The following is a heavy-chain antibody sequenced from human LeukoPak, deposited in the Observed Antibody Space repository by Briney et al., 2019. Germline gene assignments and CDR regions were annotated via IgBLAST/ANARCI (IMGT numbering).Heavy chain of an antibody. V-gene: IGHV4-61*01. J-gene: IGHJ6*02. Sequence: SETLSLTCTVSGGSVSSGSYYWSWIRQPPGKGLEWIGYIYYSGSTNYNPSLKSRVTISVDTSKNQFSLKLSSVTAADTAVYYCARDAHRGEVRGVITLHGRYYYYGMDVWGQGTTVTVSS. D-gene: IGHD3-10*01. CDR2: IYYSGST. CDR3: ARDAHRGEVRGVITLHGRYYYYGMDV. CDR1: GGSVSSGSYY.